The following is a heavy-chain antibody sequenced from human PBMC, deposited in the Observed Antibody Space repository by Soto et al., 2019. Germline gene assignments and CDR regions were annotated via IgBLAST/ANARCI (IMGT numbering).Heavy chain of an antibody. CDR1: GFTFSDSY. J-gene: IGHJ4*02. V-gene: IGHV3-11*01. CDR3: ARGHYYDRPSTHDY. Sequence: QVQLVESGGGLVKPGGSLRLSCAASGFTFSDSYMSWIRQAPGKGLEWISYITSSGNTLYYADSVKGRFTVSRDNAKNSLYLQMNSLRAEDTAVYYCARGHYYDRPSTHDYWGQGTLVTVSS. CDR2: ITSSGNTL. D-gene: IGHD3-22*01.